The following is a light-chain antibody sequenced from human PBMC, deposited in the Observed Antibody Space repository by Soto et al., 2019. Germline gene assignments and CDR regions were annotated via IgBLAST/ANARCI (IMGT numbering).Light chain of an antibody. CDR2: GSS. CDR3: LQYNNWPPIT. V-gene: IGKV3-15*01. Sequence: EVVMTQSPATLSVSPGERATLSCRASQSVSNNLAWYQQKPGQAPRLLVYGSSSRATDIPARFSGSGSGTDFTLTISSLQSEDFAVYYCLQYNNWPPITFGQGTRLEIE. J-gene: IGKJ5*01. CDR1: QSVSNN.